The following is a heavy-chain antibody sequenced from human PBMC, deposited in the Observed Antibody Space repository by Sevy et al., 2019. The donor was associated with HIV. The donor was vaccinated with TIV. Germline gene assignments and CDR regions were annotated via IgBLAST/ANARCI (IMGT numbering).Heavy chain of an antibody. J-gene: IGHJ6*02. D-gene: IGHD5-18*01. CDR2: NYTSGST. V-gene: IGHV4-61*02. CDR3: ARDQYSYGHYGMDV. Sequence: SETLSLTCTVSGGSISSGSYYWSWIRQPAGKGLEWIGRNYTSGSTNYNPSLKSRVTMSVDTSKNQFSLKLSSVTAADTAVYYCARDQYSYGHYGMDVWGQGTTVTVSS. CDR1: GGSISSGSYY.